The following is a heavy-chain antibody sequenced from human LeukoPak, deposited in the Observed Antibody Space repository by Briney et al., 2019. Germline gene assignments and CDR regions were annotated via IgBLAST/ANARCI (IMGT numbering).Heavy chain of an antibody. V-gene: IGHV3-23*01. CDR1: GFPFNTYA. Sequence: GGSLRLSCAASGFPFNTYAMSWVRQAPGKGLEWVSVIRPTGTNTYYASSVKGRFTISRDDSKTTLYLQMSSLRAEDTAIYYCAKLPFYEASAPLRDLSFWGQGTLVTVSS. J-gene: IGHJ4*02. D-gene: IGHD1-14*01. CDR3: AKLPFYEASAPLRDLSF. CDR2: IRPTGTNT.